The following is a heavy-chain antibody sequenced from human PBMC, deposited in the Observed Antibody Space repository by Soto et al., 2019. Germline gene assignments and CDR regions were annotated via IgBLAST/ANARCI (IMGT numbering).Heavy chain of an antibody. V-gene: IGHV3-23*01. Sequence: GASGFTFSSYAMSWVRQAPGKGLEWVSAISGSGGSTYYADSVKGRFTISRDNSKNTLYLQMNSLRAEDTAVYYCAKGGERAWTPTDYWGQGTLVTVSS. CDR1: GFTFSSYA. D-gene: IGHD1-1*01. J-gene: IGHJ4*02. CDR2: ISGSGGST. CDR3: AKGGERAWTPTDY.